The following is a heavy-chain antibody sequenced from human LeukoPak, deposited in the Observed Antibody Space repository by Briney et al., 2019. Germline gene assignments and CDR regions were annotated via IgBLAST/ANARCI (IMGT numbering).Heavy chain of an antibody. CDR2: IASKTDGGTT. CDR3: TTGIRGD. CDR1: GLTVTNAG. J-gene: IGHJ4*02. V-gene: IGHV3-15*04. Sequence: GGSLRLSCAASGLTVTNAGMNGSGQPPGKGLEWVGRIASKTDGGTTDYAAPVKGRFTISRDDSKNTLFLQMNSLKTEDTAVYYCTTGIRGDCGQGTLVTVSS.